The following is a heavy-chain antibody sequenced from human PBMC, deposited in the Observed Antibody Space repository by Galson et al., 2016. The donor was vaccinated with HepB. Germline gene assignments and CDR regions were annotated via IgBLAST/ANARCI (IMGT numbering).Heavy chain of an antibody. V-gene: IGHV1-18*04. CDR1: GYTFTNHA. CDR2: ISGFPGTK. Sequence: SVKVSCKASGYTFTNHAISWLRQAPGQGLEWMAWISGFPGTKYCAQKFRDRATTTIDTVTRTAYMELRSLTFDDTAVYYCARGGGSASPFEFWGPGTLVIVSS. J-gene: IGHJ4*02. CDR3: ARGGGSASPFEF. D-gene: IGHD4/OR15-4a*01.